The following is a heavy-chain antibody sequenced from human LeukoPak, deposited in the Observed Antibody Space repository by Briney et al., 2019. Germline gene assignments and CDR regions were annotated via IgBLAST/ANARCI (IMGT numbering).Heavy chain of an antibody. CDR1: GGSISSYY. CDR3: AREVRSGYASGSIDY. D-gene: IGHD3-22*01. CDR2: IYYSGST. J-gene: IGHJ4*02. Sequence: PSETLSLTCTVSGGSISSYYWSWIRQPPGKGLEWIGYIYYSGSTNYNPSLKSRVTISVDTSKNQFSLKLSSVTAADTAVYYCAREVRSGYASGSIDYWGQGTLVTVSS. V-gene: IGHV4-59*01.